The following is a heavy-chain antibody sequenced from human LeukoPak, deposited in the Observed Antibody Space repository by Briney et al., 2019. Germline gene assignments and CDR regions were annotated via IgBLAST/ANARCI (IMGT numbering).Heavy chain of an antibody. J-gene: IGHJ1*01. CDR3: AKDYGGYWTYFQH. CDR2: ISGSGGST. Sequence: GGSLRLSCAASGFTFSSYAMSWVRQAPGKGVEWVSAISGSGGSTYYADSVKGRFTISRDNSKNTLYLQMNSLRAEDTAVYYCAKDYGGYWTYFQHWGQGTLVTVSS. D-gene: IGHD2-21*01. CDR1: GFTFSSYA. V-gene: IGHV3-23*01.